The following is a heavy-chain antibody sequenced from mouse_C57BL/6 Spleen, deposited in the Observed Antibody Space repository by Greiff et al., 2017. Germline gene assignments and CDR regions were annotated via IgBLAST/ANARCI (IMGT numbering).Heavy chain of an antibody. V-gene: IGHV1-50*01. Sequence: VQLQQPGAELVKPGASVKLSCKASGYTFTSYWMQWVKQRPGQGLEWIGEIDPSDSYTNYNQKFKGKATLTVDTSSSTAYMQLSSLTSEDSSVYYCARETMVTTSYFDYWGQGTTLTVSS. D-gene: IGHD2-2*01. CDR3: ARETMVTTSYFDY. CDR1: GYTFTSYW. J-gene: IGHJ2*01. CDR2: IDPSDSYT.